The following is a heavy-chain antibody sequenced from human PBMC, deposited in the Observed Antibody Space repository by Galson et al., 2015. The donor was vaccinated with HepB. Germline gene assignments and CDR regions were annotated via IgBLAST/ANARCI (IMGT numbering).Heavy chain of an antibody. CDR3: AKDAPLDIVVVVAATTGAFDI. D-gene: IGHD2-15*01. J-gene: IGHJ3*02. CDR1: GLTFSSYA. V-gene: IGHV3-23*01. Sequence: SLRLSCAASGLTFSSYAMSWVRQAPGKGLEWVSAISGSGGSTYYADSVKGRFTISRDNSKNTLYLQMNSLRAEDTAVYYCAKDAPLDIVVVVAATTGAFDIWGQGTMVTVSS. CDR2: ISGSGGST.